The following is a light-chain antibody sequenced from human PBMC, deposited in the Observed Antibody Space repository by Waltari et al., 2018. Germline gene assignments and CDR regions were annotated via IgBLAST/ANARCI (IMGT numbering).Light chain of an antibody. CDR3: QSYDTSLSVV. CDR2: GTR. V-gene: IGLV1-40*01. J-gene: IGLJ2*01. Sequence: QSVLTQPPSVSGAPGQRVSISCTGSGSNLGAGYDLHWYQQHPGNAPKLLNLGTRTRPPGGPERFFGSQSGTSASLAITARQAEDEAEYYCQSYDTSLSVVFGGGTKLTVL. CDR1: GSNLGAGYD.